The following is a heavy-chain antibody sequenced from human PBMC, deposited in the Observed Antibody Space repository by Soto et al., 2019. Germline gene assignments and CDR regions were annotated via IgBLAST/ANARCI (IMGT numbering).Heavy chain of an antibody. Sequence: GCLRLSGTASGFTFSSYGMHWVRQAPGKGLEWVAVISYDGSNKYYADSVKGRFTISRDNSKNTLYLQMNRLRAEDTAVYYCAEANPGEYYDTKTAYFDYWGQGTLVTVSS. V-gene: IGHV3-30*18. CDR3: AEANPGEYYDTKTAYFDY. D-gene: IGHD3-22*01. J-gene: IGHJ4*02. CDR2: ISYDGSNK. CDR1: GFTFSSYG.